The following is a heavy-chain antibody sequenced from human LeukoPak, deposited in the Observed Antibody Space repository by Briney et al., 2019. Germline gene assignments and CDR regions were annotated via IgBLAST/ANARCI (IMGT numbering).Heavy chain of an antibody. J-gene: IGHJ4*02. CDR3: AFNNNFKE. V-gene: IGHV3-7*01. CDR2: INDDGGAT. Sequence: GGSLRLSCTASGLSFSGQWMSWVRQSPGQGLEWVSTINDDGGATYYADSVKGRFTISRDDAKNTLSLQMDSLRAEDTAVYYCAFNNNFKEGGQGTLVIVSS. CDR1: GLSFSGQW. D-gene: IGHD4-11*01.